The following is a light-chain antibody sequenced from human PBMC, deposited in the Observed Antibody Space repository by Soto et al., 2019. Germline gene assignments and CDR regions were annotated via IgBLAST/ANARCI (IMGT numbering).Light chain of an antibody. CDR2: GAS. V-gene: IGKV3-20*01. CDR1: QSVSSSY. J-gene: IGKJ4*01. Sequence: EIVLMQSPGTLSLSPGERATLSCRASQSVSSSYLAWYQQKPGQAPRLHMYGASSRATGIPDRFSGSGSGTAFTLTINRLEPEDFAVYYCQQYGISPFTFGGGTKVEIK. CDR3: QQYGISPFT.